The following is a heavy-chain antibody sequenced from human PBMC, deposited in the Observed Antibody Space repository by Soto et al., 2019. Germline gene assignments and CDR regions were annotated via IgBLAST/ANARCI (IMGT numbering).Heavy chain of an antibody. CDR2: ISSNGGST. V-gene: IGHV3-64*01. D-gene: IGHD3-3*01. CDR3: ARESTRLDDFWSGYYESNAFDI. CDR1: GFTFSSYA. J-gene: IGHJ3*02. Sequence: EVQLVESGGGLVQPGGSLRLSCAASGFTFSSYAMHWVRQAPGKGLEYVSAISSNGGSTYYANSVKGRFTISRDNSKNTLYLQMGSLRAEDMAVYYCARESTRLDDFWSGYYESNAFDIWGQGTMVTVSS.